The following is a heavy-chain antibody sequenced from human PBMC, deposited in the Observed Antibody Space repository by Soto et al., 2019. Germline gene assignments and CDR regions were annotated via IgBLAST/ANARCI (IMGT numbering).Heavy chain of an antibody. V-gene: IGHV3-23*01. D-gene: IGHD6-6*01. J-gene: IGHJ6*02. CDR3: AKDARIASRPDYYYGMDV. Sequence: GGSLRLSCAASGFTFSSYAMSWVRQAPGKGLEWVSAISGSGGSTYYADSVKGRFTISRDNSKNTLYLQMNSLRAEDTAVYYCAKDARIASRPDYYYGMDVWGQGTTVTVSS. CDR1: GFTFSSYA. CDR2: ISGSGGST.